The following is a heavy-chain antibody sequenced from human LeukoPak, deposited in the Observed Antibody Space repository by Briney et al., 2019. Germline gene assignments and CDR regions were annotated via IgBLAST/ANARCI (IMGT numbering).Heavy chain of an antibody. Sequence: GESLKISCKGPGYSFTSYLIGWVRQTPGKGPEWMGIIYPGDTDTRYSASFQGQVTISADKSISTAYLQLSRLKASDTAMYYRARHRALGYCSTTSCYADAFDIWGQGPMATVS. CDR2: IYPGDTDT. CDR1: GYSFTSYL. CDR3: ARHRALGYCSTTSCYADAFDI. D-gene: IGHD2-2*01. J-gene: IGHJ3*02. V-gene: IGHV5-51*01.